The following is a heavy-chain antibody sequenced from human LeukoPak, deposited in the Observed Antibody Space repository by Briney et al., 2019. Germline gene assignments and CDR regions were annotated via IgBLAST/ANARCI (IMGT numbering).Heavy chain of an antibody. V-gene: IGHV4-4*08. CDR3: ARGRLWTWDY. D-gene: IGHD4/OR15-4a*01. J-gene: IGHJ4*02. CDR2: INVSGST. Sequence: SETLSLTCTVSSASISTYHWTWMRQPPGKGLEWIGYINVSGSTNYNPSLKSRVTIPIDTYKNQFSLKLTSVTAADTAVYYCARGRLWTWDYWGQGALVTVSS. CDR1: SASISTYH.